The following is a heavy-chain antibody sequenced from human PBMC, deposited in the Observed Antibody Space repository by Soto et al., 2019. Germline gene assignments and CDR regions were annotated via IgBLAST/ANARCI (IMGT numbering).Heavy chain of an antibody. D-gene: IGHD3-9*01. CDR3: ARGIPQRTYYDIFTGSLKSAWFDP. CDR2: INHSGST. CDR1: GGSFSGYY. V-gene: IGHV4-34*01. Sequence: QVQLQQWGAGLLKPSETLSLTCAVYGGSFSGYYWSWIRQPPGKGLEWIGEINHSGSTNYNPSLKSRVTISVDTSKHQFSLKLSSVTAADTAVYYCARGIPQRTYYDIFTGSLKSAWFDPWGQGTLVTVSS. J-gene: IGHJ5*02.